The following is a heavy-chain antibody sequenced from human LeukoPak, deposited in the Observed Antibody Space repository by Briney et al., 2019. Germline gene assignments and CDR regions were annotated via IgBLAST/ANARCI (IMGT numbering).Heavy chain of an antibody. CDR3: ARAAASGYSSRWYPRRFDP. D-gene: IGHD6-13*01. V-gene: IGHV4-59*11. J-gene: IGHJ5*02. CDR1: GGSISSHY. Sequence: SETLSLTCTVSGGSISSHYWRWIPQPPGRGLEWSGYIYYSGSTNYNPSLKSRVTISVDTSKNQFSLKLSSVTAPDTAVYYCARAAASGYSSRWYPRRFDPWGQGTLVTVAS. CDR2: IYYSGST.